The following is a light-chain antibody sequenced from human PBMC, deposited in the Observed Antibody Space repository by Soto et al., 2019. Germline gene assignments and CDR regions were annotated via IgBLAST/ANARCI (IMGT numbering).Light chain of an antibody. CDR1: SSDVGGYNY. J-gene: IGLJ1*01. CDR2: DVS. V-gene: IGLV2-14*01. CDR3: SSYTSSSTYV. Sequence: QSALTQTASVSGSPGQSITISCTGTSSDVGGYNYVSWYQQYPGKAPKLMIYDVSNRPSGVSNRFSGSKSGNTASLTISGLQAEDEAGYYCSSYTSSSTYVFGTGTKLTVL.